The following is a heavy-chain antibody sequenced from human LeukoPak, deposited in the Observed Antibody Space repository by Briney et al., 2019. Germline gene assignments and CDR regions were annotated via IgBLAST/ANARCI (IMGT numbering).Heavy chain of an antibody. CDR2: INPNSGGT. Sequence: ASVKVSCKASGYTFTGYYMHWVRQAPGQGLEWMGWINPNSGGTNYAQKFQGWVTMTRDTSISTAYMELSRLRSDDTAVYYCAREAARVVAAHFDYWGQGTLVTVSS. D-gene: IGHD2-15*01. V-gene: IGHV1-2*04. J-gene: IGHJ4*02. CDR3: AREAARVVAAHFDY. CDR1: GYTFTGYY.